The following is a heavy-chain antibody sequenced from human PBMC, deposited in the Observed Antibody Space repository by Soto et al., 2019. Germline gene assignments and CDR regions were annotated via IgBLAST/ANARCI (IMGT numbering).Heavy chain of an antibody. D-gene: IGHD2-2*02. CDR1: GFTFSSYA. Sequence: EVQLLESGGGLVQPGGSLRLSCAASGFTFSSYAMSWVRQAPGKGLEWVSAISGSGGGTYYAHSVKGRFTISRDNPKNTLYLQMNSLRAEDTAVYYCAKSLYGPAEYFQHWGQGTLVTVCS. J-gene: IGHJ1*01. CDR3: AKSLYGPAEYFQH. CDR2: ISGSGGGT. V-gene: IGHV3-23*01.